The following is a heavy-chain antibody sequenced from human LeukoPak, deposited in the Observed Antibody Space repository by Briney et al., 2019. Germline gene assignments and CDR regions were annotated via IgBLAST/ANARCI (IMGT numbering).Heavy chain of an antibody. CDR3: ARGGVYAFDI. CDR2: IKQDGSEK. V-gene: IGHV3-7*01. Sequence: GGSLRLSCAASGFTFSRHWMSWVRQAPGKGLEWVANIKQDGSEKYYVDSVKSRFTISRDNAKNSLYLQMNSLRAEDTAVYYCARGGVYAFDIWGQGTMVTVS. J-gene: IGHJ3*02. CDR1: GFTFSRHW. D-gene: IGHD3-16*01.